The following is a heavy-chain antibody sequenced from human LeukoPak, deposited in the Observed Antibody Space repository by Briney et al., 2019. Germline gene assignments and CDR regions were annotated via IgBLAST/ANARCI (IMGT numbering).Heavy chain of an antibody. CDR1: GGSISSYY. D-gene: IGHD1-26*01. J-gene: IGHJ4*02. CDR2: IYYSGST. CDR3: ARVGIVGATYPFDY. Sequence: SETLSLTCTVSGGSISSYYWSWIRQPPGKGLEWIGYIYYSGSTNYNPSLKSQVTISVDTSKNQFSLKLSSVTAADTAVYYCARVGIVGATYPFDYWGQGTLVTVSS. V-gene: IGHV4-59*01.